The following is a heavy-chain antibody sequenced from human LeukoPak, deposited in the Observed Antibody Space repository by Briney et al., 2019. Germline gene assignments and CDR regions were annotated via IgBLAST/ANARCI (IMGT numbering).Heavy chain of an antibody. CDR1: GYTFTSYG. Sequence: ASVKVSCKASGYTFTSYGISWVRQAPGQGLEWMGWISAYNGNTNYAQKLQGRVTMTTDTSTSTAYMELRSLRSDDTAVYYCARERPRGFGERRFGELFWYFDYWGQGTLVTVSS. J-gene: IGHJ4*02. D-gene: IGHD3-10*01. CDR2: ISAYNGNT. V-gene: IGHV1-18*01. CDR3: ARERPRGFGERRFGELFWYFDY.